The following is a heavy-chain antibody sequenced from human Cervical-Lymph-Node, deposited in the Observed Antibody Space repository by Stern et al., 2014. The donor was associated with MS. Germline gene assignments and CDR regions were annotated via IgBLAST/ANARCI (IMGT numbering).Heavy chain of an antibody. D-gene: IGHD2-2*01. CDR2: THSSGKT. Sequence: QVQLQESGPGLVKPSQTLSLICTVSGGSISSGGYYWSWIRQHPGRGLEWIGFTHSSGKTYYSPSLTSRVAISLDTSKNQFSLKLSSVTAADTAMYYCARATHCSGSGCPWPYFAYWGQGTLVTASP. V-gene: IGHV4-31*03. J-gene: IGHJ4*02. CDR3: ARATHCSGSGCPWPYFAY. CDR1: GGSISSGGYY.